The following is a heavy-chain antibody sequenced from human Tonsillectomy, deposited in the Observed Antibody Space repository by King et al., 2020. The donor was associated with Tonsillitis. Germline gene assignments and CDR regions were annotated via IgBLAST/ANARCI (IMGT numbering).Heavy chain of an antibody. CDR2: ISWDGGRA. J-gene: IGHJ3*01. V-gene: IGHV3-43*01. CDR3: ATFLRGYSGYEDSTFDL. D-gene: IGHD5-12*01. Sequence: VQLVEYGGVVVQPGGSLRVSCAASGFTFDDYTMHWVRQAPGKGLEWVSLISWDGGRAFYVDSVKGRFTISRDNSKNSLYLQMNSLRTEDTALYYCATFLRGYSGYEDSTFDLWGQGTMVTVSS. CDR1: GFTFDDYT.